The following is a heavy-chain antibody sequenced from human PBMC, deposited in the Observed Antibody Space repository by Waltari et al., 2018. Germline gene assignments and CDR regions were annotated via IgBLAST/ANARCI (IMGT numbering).Heavy chain of an antibody. CDR1: GYTFTGYY. V-gene: IGHV1-2*06. D-gene: IGHD3-10*01. CDR3: ARGPGGPHYMDV. Sequence: QVQLVQSGAEVKKPGASVKVSCKASGYTFTGYYMHWVRQAPGQGLEWMGRINPNSGGTNYEQKFQGRVTMTRDTSISTAYMELSRLRSDDTAVYYCARGPGGPHYMDVWGKGTTVTVSS. CDR2: INPNSGGT. J-gene: IGHJ6*03.